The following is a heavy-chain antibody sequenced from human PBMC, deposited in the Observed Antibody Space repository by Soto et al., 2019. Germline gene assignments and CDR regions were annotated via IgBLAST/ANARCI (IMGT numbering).Heavy chain of an antibody. J-gene: IGHJ4*02. Sequence: LSLTCTVTGDSISSRSYYWGWIRQPPGKGLEWIGSIYYSGSTYNNPSLRSRVSMSIDTSKDQFSLKLKSVTAADTALYFCARQRTSVVTQAYFDVWGQGYMVTVSS. CDR2: IYYSGST. CDR3: ARQRTSVVTQAYFDV. D-gene: IGHD2-21*02. CDR1: GDSISSRSYY. V-gene: IGHV4-39*01.